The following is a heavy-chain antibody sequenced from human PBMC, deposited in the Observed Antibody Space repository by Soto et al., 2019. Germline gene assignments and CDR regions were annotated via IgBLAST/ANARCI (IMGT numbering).Heavy chain of an antibody. CDR1: GFTFSNYA. V-gene: IGHV3-23*01. Sequence: GGSLRLSCAASGFTFSNYAMSWVRQAPGKGLEWVSAISGSGGSTYYADSVKGRFTISRDNSKNTLYLQMNSLRAEDTAVYYCAKDPGFGYGDYGKYYFDYWGQGTLVTVSS. J-gene: IGHJ4*02. CDR2: ISGSGGST. D-gene: IGHD4-17*01. CDR3: AKDPGFGYGDYGKYYFDY.